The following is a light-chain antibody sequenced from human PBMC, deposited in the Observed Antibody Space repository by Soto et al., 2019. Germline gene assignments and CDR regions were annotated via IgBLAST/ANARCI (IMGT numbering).Light chain of an antibody. Sequence: IVMTQSPATLAVSPGERATLSCRASQSVTSNSAWYQQKPGQAPRLLIYGASTRATGIPARFSGSGSGAEFTLTISSLQSEDFTFYYCQQYHNWPLTFGGGTKVEIK. CDR1: QSVTSN. J-gene: IGKJ4*01. CDR2: GAS. V-gene: IGKV3-15*01. CDR3: QQYHNWPLT.